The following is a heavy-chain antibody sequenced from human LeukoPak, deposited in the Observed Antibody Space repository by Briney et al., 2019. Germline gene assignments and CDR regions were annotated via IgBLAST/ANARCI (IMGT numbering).Heavy chain of an antibody. Sequence: GSLRLSCAAPGFTFSGVAMSWVGQAPGQGRVRVARSSSEGSYTSYADYVKVPLTISRANAKNTLYLQMNSLRAEDTDLYYCATRSDWYPVSSDHWGQGTLVTVSS. CDR2: SSSEGSYT. V-gene: IGHV3-74*01. J-gene: IGHJ4*02. CDR1: GFTFSGVA. D-gene: IGHD2-21*01. CDR3: ATRSDWYPVSSDH.